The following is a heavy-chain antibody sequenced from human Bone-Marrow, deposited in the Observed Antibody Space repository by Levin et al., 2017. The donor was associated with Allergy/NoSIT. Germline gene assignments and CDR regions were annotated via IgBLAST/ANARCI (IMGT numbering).Heavy chain of an antibody. D-gene: IGHD6-6*01. J-gene: IGHJ4*02. CDR3: ATSSPRPRPRLFDY. V-gene: IGHV3-7*01. CDR1: GFTFSSYW. Sequence: GGSLRLSCAASGFTFSSYWMSWVRQAPGKGLEWVANIKQDGSEKYYVDSVKGRFTISRDNAKNSLYLQMNSLRAEDTAVYYCATSSPRPRPRLFDYWGQGTLVTVSS. CDR2: IKQDGSEK.